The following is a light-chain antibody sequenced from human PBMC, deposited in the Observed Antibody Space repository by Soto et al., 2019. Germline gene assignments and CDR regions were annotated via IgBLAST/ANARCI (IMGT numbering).Light chain of an antibody. J-gene: IGLJ1*01. V-gene: IGLV2-14*01. CDR2: DVS. CDR3: SSYTSSSTYV. Sequence: QPALTQPASVYGSPGQSITISCTGTSSDVGGYNYVSWYQQHPGKAPKLMIYDVSNRPSGVSNRFSGSKSGNTASLTISGLQAEDEADYYCSSYTSSSTYVFGTGTKLTVL. CDR1: SSDVGGYNY.